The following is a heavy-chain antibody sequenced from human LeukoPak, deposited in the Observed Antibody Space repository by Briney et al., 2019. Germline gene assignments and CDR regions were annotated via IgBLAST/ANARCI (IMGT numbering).Heavy chain of an antibody. Sequence: SETLSLTCTVSGGSISSSSYYWGWIRQPPGKGLEWIGSIYYSGSTYYNPSLKSRVTISVDTSKNQFSLKLSSVTAADTAVYYCAGSYSSGWYDCYYYYYMDVWGKGTTVTVSS. D-gene: IGHD6-19*01. CDR2: IYYSGST. CDR1: GGSISSSSYY. CDR3: AGSYSSGWYDCYYYYYMDV. V-gene: IGHV4-39*07. J-gene: IGHJ6*03.